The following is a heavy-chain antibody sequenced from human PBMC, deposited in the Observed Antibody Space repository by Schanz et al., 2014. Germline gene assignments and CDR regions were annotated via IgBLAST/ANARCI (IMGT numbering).Heavy chain of an antibody. CDR2: INTGVNT. J-gene: IGHJ6*03. Sequence: EVQLLESGGGLVQPGGSLRLSCAASGFTFGDYAMTWVRQAPGKGLEWVSAINTGVNTYYADSVRGRFTISRDNSKNTVYIQMNSLRAEDTAVYYCARVKYCTITRCYRTETEGIYYMDVWGKGTTVTVSS. CDR1: GFTFGDYA. CDR3: ARVKYCTITRCYRTETEGIYYMDV. D-gene: IGHD2-2*01. V-gene: IGHV3-23*01.